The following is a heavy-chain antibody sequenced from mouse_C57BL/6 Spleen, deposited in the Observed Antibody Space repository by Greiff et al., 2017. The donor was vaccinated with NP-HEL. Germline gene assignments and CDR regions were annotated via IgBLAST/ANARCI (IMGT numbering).Heavy chain of an antibody. CDR3: DGDYGSSYKWYFDV. V-gene: IGHV1-80*01. Sequence: QVQLQQSGAELVKPGASVKISCKASGYAFSSYWMNWVKQRPGKGLEWIGQIYPGDGDTNYNGKFKGKATLTADKSSSTAYMQLSSLTSEDSAVYFCDGDYGSSYKWYFDVWGTGTTVTVSS. D-gene: IGHD1-1*01. CDR2: IYPGDGDT. J-gene: IGHJ1*03. CDR1: GYAFSSYW.